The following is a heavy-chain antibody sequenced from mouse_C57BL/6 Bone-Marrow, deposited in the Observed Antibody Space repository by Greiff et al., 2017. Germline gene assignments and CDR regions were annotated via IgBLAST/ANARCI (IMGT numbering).Heavy chain of an antibody. Sequence: VQLQQSGAELARPGASVKLSCKASGYTFTSYGISWVKQRTGQGLEWIGEIYPRNGYTYYNEKFKGKATLTADTSSSTAYMELRSLTSEDSAVYFCAREGAFITTVVSALDYWGQGTTLTVSS. CDR1: GYTFTSYG. J-gene: IGHJ2*01. V-gene: IGHV1-81*01. CDR2: IYPRNGYT. CDR3: AREGAFITTVVSALDY. D-gene: IGHD1-1*01.